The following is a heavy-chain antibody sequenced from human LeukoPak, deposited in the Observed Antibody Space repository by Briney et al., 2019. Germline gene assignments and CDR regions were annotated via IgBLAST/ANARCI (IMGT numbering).Heavy chain of an antibody. CDR2: IAYDGSRA. CDR1: GFTFGGYG. D-gene: IGHD1-14*01. V-gene: IGHV3-33*01. Sequence: PGGSLRLSCAGSGFTFGGYGMHWFRQTPGKGLEWVAVIAYDGSRAFYADSEKGRFTISRDNSKNTVSVQMDDLRAEDTAVYYCTRYNNDHFDYWGQGTLVTVSS. CDR3: TRYNNDHFDY. J-gene: IGHJ4*02.